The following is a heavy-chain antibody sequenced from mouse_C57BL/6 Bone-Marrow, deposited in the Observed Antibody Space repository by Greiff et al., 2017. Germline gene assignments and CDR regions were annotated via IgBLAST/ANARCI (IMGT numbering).Heavy chain of an antibody. CDR1: GFTFSSYA. CDR3: TRESTMVTTGSSWFAY. CDR2: ISSGGDYI. D-gene: IGHD2-2*01. V-gene: IGHV5-9-1*02. J-gene: IGHJ3*01. Sequence: EVKLVESGEGLVKPGGSLKLSCAASGFTFSSYAMSWVRQTPEKRLEWVAYISSGGDYIYYADTVKGRFTISRDNARNTLYLQMSSLKSEDTAMYYCTRESTMVTTGSSWFAYWGQGTLVTVSA.